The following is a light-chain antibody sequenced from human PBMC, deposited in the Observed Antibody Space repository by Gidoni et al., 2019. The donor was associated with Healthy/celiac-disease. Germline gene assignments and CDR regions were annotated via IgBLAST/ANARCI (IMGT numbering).Light chain of an antibody. Sequence: DIQMTQSPSSLSASVGDRVTITCRASQSIRSYLNWYQQKPGKAPKLLIYAASSLQSGVPSRFSGSGSGTDFTLTISSLQPEDFATYYCQQSYSTPQLTFXGXTKVEIK. CDR2: AAS. CDR1: QSIRSY. CDR3: QQSYSTPQLT. V-gene: IGKV1-39*01. J-gene: IGKJ4*01.